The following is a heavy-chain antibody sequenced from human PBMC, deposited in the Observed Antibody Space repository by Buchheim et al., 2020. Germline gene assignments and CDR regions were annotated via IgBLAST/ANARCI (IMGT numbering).Heavy chain of an antibody. J-gene: IGHJ5*02. CDR3: ARPAGGYYTSWFDP. Sequence: QLQLQESGPGLVKPSETLSLTCTVSGGSISSSSYYWGWIRQPPGMGLEWIGSIYYSGSTYYNPSLKSRVTISVDTSKNQFSLKLSSVTAADTAVYYCARPAGGYYTSWFDPWGQGTL. V-gene: IGHV4-39*01. CDR2: IYYSGST. D-gene: IGHD3-3*01. CDR1: GGSISSSSYY.